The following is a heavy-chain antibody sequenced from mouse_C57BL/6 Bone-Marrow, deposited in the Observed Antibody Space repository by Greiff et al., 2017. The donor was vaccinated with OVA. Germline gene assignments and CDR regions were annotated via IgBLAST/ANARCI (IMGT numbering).Heavy chain of an antibody. CDR1: GYTFTDYE. V-gene: IGHV1-15*01. CDR2: IDPETGGT. Sequence: VQLQESGAELVRPGASVTLSCKASGYTFTDYEMHWVKQTPVHGLEWIGAIDPETGGTAYNQKFKGKAILTADKSSSTAYMELRSLTSEDSAVYYGTRSLTTVVADAMDYWGQGTSVTVSS. D-gene: IGHD1-1*01. CDR3: TRSLTTVVADAMDY. J-gene: IGHJ4*01.